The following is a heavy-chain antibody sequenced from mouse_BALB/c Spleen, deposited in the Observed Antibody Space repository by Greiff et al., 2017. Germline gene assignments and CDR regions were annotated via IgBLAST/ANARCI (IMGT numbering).Heavy chain of an antibody. CDR3: ARRHYYGNYFDY. CDR1: GFTFSSYT. D-gene: IGHD1-1*01. CDR2: ISNGGGST. Sequence: DVKLVESGGGLVQPGGSLKLSCAASGFTFSSYTMSWVRQTPEKRLEWVAYISNGGGSTYYPDTVKGRFTISRDNAKNTLYLQMSSLKSEDTAMYYCARRHYYGNYFDYWGQGTTLTVSS. V-gene: IGHV5-12-2*01. J-gene: IGHJ2*01.